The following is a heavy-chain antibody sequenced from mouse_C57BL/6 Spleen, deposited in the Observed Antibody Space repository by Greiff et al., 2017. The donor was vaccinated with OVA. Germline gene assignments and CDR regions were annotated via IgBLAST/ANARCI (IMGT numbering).Heavy chain of an antibody. CDR2: IDPSDSYT. V-gene: IGHV1-69*01. J-gene: IGHJ2*01. Sequence: VQLQQPGAELVMPGASVKLSCKASGYTFTSYWMHWVKQRPGQGLEWIGEIDPSDSYTNYNQKFKGKSTLTVDKSSSTAYMQLSSLTSEDAAVYYCARSLNWAYYFDYWGQGTTLTVSS. CDR3: ARSLNWAYYFDY. D-gene: IGHD4-1*02. CDR1: GYTFTSYW.